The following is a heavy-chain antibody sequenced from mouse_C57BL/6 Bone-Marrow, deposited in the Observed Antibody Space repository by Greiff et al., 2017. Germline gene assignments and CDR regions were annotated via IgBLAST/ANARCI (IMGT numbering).Heavy chain of an antibody. CDR1: GFTFSDYY. J-gene: IGHJ1*03. D-gene: IGHD1-1*01. V-gene: IGHV5-16*01. Sequence: DVQLVESEGGLVQPGSSMKLSCTASGFTFSDYYMAWVRQVPEKGLEWVANINYDGSSTYYLDSLKSRFIISRDNAKNILYLQMSSLKSEDTATYYCARVPTTVEADWYFDVWGTGTTVTVSS. CDR2: INYDGSST. CDR3: ARVPTTVEADWYFDV.